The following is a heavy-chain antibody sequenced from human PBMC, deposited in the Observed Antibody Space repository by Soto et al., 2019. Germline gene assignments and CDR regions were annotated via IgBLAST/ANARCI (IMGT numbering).Heavy chain of an antibody. J-gene: IGHJ6*02. Sequence: GGSLRLSCAASGFTFSSYSMNWVRQAPGKGLEWVSSISSSSSYIYYADSVKGRFTIPRDNAKNSLYLQMNSLRAEDTAVYYCARDGGVVPAHNYCYYYYGMDVWGQGTTVTVSS. V-gene: IGHV3-21*01. D-gene: IGHD2-2*01. CDR1: GFTFSSYS. CDR3: ARDGGVVPAHNYCYYYYGMDV. CDR2: ISSSSSYI.